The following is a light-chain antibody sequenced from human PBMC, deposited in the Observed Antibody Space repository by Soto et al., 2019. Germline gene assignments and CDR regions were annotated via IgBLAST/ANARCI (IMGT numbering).Light chain of an antibody. CDR2: GAS. CDR1: MRISNY. Sequence: DIQVIQSPSSLSASVGDRVTITCPAKMRISNYLNWYQQKPGKAPKLLISGASTLQSGVPSRFSGSGSGADFTLTISSLQPDDSATYYCQQSHSTPLTFGGGTKLEIK. V-gene: IGKV1-39*01. CDR3: QQSHSTPLT. J-gene: IGKJ4*01.